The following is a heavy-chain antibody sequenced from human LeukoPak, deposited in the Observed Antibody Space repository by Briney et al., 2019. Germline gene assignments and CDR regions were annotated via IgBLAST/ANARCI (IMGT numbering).Heavy chain of an antibody. D-gene: IGHD3-3*01. J-gene: IGHJ4*02. CDR2: INHSGST. V-gene: IGHV4-34*01. Sequence: SETLSLTCAVYGGSFSGYYWSWIRQPPGKGLEWIGEINHSGSTNYNPSLKSRVTISVDTSKDQLSLKLSSVTAADTAVYYCARVGPSYYDFWSGYYTDWGQGTLVTVSS. CDR3: ARVGPSYYDFWSGYYTD. CDR1: GGSFSGYY.